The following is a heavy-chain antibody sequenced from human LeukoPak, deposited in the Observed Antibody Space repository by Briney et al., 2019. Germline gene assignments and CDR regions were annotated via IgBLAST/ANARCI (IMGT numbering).Heavy chain of an antibody. Sequence: ASVNVSCKASRYTFSDYDINGVRQATGQGPEWMAWMNPKSGSTGYAQKFQGRVAITMDTSITTAYMELSSLTSEDPAVYYCARGLPIFGVVIDYWGQGTPVTVSS. V-gene: IGHV1-8*03. CDR1: RYTFSDYD. J-gene: IGHJ4*02. CDR3: ARGLPIFGVVIDY. D-gene: IGHD3-3*01. CDR2: MNPKSGST.